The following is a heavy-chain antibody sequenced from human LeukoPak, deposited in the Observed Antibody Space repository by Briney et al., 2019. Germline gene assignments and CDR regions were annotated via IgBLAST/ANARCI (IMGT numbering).Heavy chain of an antibody. CDR1: GFTFSSYA. D-gene: IGHD6-19*01. Sequence: PGGSLRLSCAASGFTFSSYAMHWVRQAPGKGLEWVAVISYDGSNKYYADSVKGRFTISRDNSKNTLYLQMNSLRAEDTAVYYCARDHSSGSGWYKEDYYYGMDVWGQGTTVTVSS. J-gene: IGHJ6*02. CDR2: ISYDGSNK. V-gene: IGHV3-30-3*01. CDR3: ARDHSSGSGWYKEDYYYGMDV.